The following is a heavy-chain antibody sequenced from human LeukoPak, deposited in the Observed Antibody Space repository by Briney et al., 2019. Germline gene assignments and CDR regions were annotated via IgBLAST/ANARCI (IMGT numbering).Heavy chain of an antibody. CDR2: ISYSGRT. J-gene: IGHJ4*02. D-gene: IGHD6-19*01. CDR1: GVSISRSY. CDR3: ARAEQWLPLDY. Sequence: PSETLSLTCAVSGVSISRSYWSWIRQPPGKQLEWIAYISYSGRTHYNPSLESRVTISLDTSKNQVSLQLTSVTAADTAVYYCARAEQWLPLDYWGQGTLVIVSS. V-gene: IGHV4-59*01.